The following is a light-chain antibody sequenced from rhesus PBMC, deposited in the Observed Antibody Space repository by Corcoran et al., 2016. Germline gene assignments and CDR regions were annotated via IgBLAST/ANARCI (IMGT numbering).Light chain of an antibody. CDR3: QQYSSRPLT. CDR1: QGISSW. Sequence: DIQMTQSPSSLSASVGDTVTITCRASQGISSWLAWYQQKPGKAPKLLIYKASSLQSGVPSRFSGKGSWTDFTLTISSLQSEDFATYFCQQYSSRPLTFGGGTKVELK. V-gene: IGKV1-22*01. J-gene: IGKJ4*01. CDR2: KAS.